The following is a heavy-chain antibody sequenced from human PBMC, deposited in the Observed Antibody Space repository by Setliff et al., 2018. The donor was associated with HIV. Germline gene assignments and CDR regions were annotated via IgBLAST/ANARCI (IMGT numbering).Heavy chain of an antibody. V-gene: IGHV3-21*01. Sequence: GGSLRLSCAASGFTVSTNYMSWVRQAPGKGLEWVSSISSSSSYIYYADSVKGRFTISRDNAKNSLYLQMNSLRAEDTAVYYCARGLGAVDYWGQGTLVTVSS. CDR1: GFTVSTNY. J-gene: IGHJ4*02. CDR2: ISSSSSYI. D-gene: IGHD1-26*01. CDR3: ARGLGAVDY.